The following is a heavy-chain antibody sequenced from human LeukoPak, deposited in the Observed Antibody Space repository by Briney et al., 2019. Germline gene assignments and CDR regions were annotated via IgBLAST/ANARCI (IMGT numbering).Heavy chain of an antibody. CDR2: IYHSGST. V-gene: IGHV4-38-2*02. CDR1: GYSLSSGYY. CDR3: ARVGYYYDSSGYSYYFDY. J-gene: IGHJ4*02. Sequence: PSETLSLTCTVSGYSLSSGYYWGWIRQPPGKGLEWIGSIYHSGSTYYNPSLKSRVTISVDTSKNQFSLKLSSVTAADTAVYYCARVGYYYDSSGYSYYFDYWGQGTLVTVSS. D-gene: IGHD3-22*01.